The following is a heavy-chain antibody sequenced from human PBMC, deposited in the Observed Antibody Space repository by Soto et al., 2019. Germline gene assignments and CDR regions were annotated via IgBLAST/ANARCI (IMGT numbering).Heavy chain of an antibody. J-gene: IGHJ6*02. Sequence: LRLSCAASGFTFSSYAMSWVRQAPGKGLEWVSAISGSGGSTYYADSVKGRFTISRDNSKNTLYLQMNSLRPEDTAVYYCARPVVAFYYYGMDVWGQGTTVTVSS. CDR3: ARPVVAFYYYGMDV. D-gene: IGHD2-15*01. CDR1: GFTFSSYA. CDR2: ISGSGGST. V-gene: IGHV3-23*01.